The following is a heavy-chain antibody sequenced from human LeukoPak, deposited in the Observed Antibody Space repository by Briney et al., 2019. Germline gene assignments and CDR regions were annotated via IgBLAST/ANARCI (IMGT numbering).Heavy chain of an antibody. CDR3: AKVPRYDILTGCWFDY. J-gene: IGHJ4*02. CDR2: ISGSGGST. Sequence: GGSLRLSCAASGFTFSSYAMSWVRQAPGKGLEWVSAISGSGGSTYYADSVKGRFTISRGNSKNTLYLQMNSLRAEDTAVYYCAKVPRYDILTGCWFDYWGQGTLVTVSS. V-gene: IGHV3-23*01. D-gene: IGHD3-9*01. CDR1: GFTFSSYA.